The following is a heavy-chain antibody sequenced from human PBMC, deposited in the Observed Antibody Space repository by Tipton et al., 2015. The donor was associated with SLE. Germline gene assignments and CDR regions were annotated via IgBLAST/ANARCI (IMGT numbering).Heavy chain of an antibody. D-gene: IGHD6-6*01. V-gene: IGHV4-34*01. J-gene: IGHJ6*03. CDR3: ARGLTYSSSSYYYYYYMDV. CDR2: INHSGST. CDR1: GGSFSGYY. Sequence: TLSLTCAVYGGSFSGYYWSWIRQPPGKGLEWIGEINHSGSTNYNPSLKSRVTISVDTSKNQFSLKLSSVTAADTAVYYCARGLTYSSSSYYYYYYMDVWGKGTTVTVSS.